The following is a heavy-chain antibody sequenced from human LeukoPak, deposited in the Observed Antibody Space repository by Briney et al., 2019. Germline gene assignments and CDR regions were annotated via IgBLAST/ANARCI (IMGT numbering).Heavy chain of an antibody. Sequence: GGSLRLSCAASGFTFSSYGMHWVRQAPGKGLEWVAVISYDGSNKYYADSVKGRFTISRDNSKNTLYLQMNSLRAEDTAVYYCAKDGNALRYFDWLSNFDYWGQGTLVTVSS. D-gene: IGHD3-9*01. CDR3: AKDGNALRYFDWLSNFDY. CDR1: GFTFSSYG. V-gene: IGHV3-30*18. CDR2: ISYDGSNK. J-gene: IGHJ4*02.